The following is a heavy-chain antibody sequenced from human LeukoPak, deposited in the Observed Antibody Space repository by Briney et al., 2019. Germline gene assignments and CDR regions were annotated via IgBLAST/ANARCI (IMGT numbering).Heavy chain of an antibody. V-gene: IGHV3-7*03. CDR2: IKQDGSEK. J-gene: IGHJ4*02. CDR1: GFTFSSYW. CDR3: ARVEDSGYDFFDY. D-gene: IGHD5-12*01. Sequence: GGSLRLSCAASGFTFSSYWISWVRQSPGKGLECVANIKQDGSEKYYVDSVKGRFTISRDNAKNSLYLQMNSLRAEDTAVYYCARVEDSGYDFFDYWGQGTLVTVSS.